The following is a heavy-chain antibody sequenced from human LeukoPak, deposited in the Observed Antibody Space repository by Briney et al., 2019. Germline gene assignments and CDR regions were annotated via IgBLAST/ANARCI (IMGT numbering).Heavy chain of an antibody. V-gene: IGHV3-23*01. D-gene: IGHD1-26*01. CDR1: GVTFSTYA. CDR2: ITGSGVGT. Sequence: GGSLRLSCAASGVTFSTYAMTWVRQTPGKGLEWVSAITGSGVGTFYADSVKGRFTISRDNSKNTLFLQMNSLRAEDTAVYYCAKGVVGVTSPNSLDYWGQGTLVTVSS. J-gene: IGHJ4*02. CDR3: AKGVVGVTSPNSLDY.